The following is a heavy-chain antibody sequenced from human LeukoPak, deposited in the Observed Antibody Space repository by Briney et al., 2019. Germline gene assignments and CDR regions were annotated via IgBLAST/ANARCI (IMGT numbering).Heavy chain of an antibody. CDR3: ARMNSGYYDILTGYYREKNYYYYMGV. Sequence: GGSLRLSCAGSGFTFSDYAMHWVRQAPGKGLEYVSVISSNGDTTYYAKSVKGRFTISRDNSKNTLYLQMGSLRPEAMAVYYCARMNSGYYDILTGYYREKNYYYYMGVWGKGTTVTVSS. J-gene: IGHJ6*03. V-gene: IGHV3-64*01. D-gene: IGHD3-9*01. CDR1: GFTFSDYA. CDR2: ISSNGDTT.